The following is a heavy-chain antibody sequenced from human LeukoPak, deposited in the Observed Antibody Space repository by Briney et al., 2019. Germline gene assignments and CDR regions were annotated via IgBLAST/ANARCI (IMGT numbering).Heavy chain of an antibody. J-gene: IGHJ4*02. CDR2: INPSGGST. Sequence: ASVKVSCKASGYTFTSYYMHWVRQAPGQGLEWMGIINPSGGSTSYAQKFQGRVTMTRDTSTSTVYMELSSLRSEDTAVYYCARDEGSRKAYKGYYDSSGYPQSWGQGTLVTVSS. CDR1: GYTFTSYY. CDR3: ARDEGSRKAYKGYYDSSGYPQS. D-gene: IGHD3-22*01. V-gene: IGHV1-46*01.